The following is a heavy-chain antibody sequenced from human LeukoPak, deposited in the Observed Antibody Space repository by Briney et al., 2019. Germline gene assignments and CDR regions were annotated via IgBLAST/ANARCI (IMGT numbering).Heavy chain of an antibody. CDR2: ISSSSYI. D-gene: IGHD6-19*01. Sequence: TGGSLRLSCAASGFTFSSYSMNWVRQAPGKGLEWVSSISSSSYIYYADSVKGRFTISRDNAKNSLYLQMNSLRAEDTAVYYCARDGIAVAFYYYYYYMDVWGKGTTVTVSS. CDR1: GFTFSSYS. V-gene: IGHV3-21*01. J-gene: IGHJ6*03. CDR3: ARDGIAVAFYYYYYYMDV.